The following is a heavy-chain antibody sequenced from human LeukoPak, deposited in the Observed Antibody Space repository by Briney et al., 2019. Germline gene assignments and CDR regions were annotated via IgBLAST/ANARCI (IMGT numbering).Heavy chain of an antibody. J-gene: IGHJ5*02. CDR1: GCSISGVTYY. V-gene: IGHV4-61*09. CDR3: ATESGRS. Sequence: TLSLTGTVSGCSISGVTYYGTWMRQAAGRGRYWIVHIYTSGSTNYTPSLKSRVTISVDTSKNQFYLKMSSVTAADTAVYYCATESGRSWGQGTMVTVSS. CDR2: IYTSGST. D-gene: IGHD1-26*01.